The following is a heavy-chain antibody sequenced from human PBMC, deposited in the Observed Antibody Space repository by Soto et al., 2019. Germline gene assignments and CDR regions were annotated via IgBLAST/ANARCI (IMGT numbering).Heavy chain of an antibody. D-gene: IGHD3-3*01. CDR2: ISGSGGST. Sequence: GGSLGLSCAASGFTFSSYATRWVRQAPGKGLEWVSAISGSGGSTYYADSVKGRFTISRDNSKNTLYLQMNSLRAEDTAVYYCAKFRVVIIDYFDYWGQGTLVTVAS. CDR3: AKFRVVIIDYFDY. J-gene: IGHJ4*02. CDR1: GFTFSSYA. V-gene: IGHV3-23*01.